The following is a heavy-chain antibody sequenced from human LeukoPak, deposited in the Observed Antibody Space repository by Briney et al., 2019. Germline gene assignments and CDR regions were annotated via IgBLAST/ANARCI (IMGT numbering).Heavy chain of an antibody. CDR3: ARDSYDSSGYYLGWFDP. J-gene: IGHJ5*02. CDR1: GFTLSAYW. CDR2: IEGDGNRI. Sequence: GGSLRLSCAASGFTLSAYWMHWVRQAPGKGLMWVSRIEGDGNRITYADSVKGRFTISRDNSKNTLYLQMNSLRAEDTAVYYCARDSYDSSGYYLGWFDPWGQGTLVTVSS. D-gene: IGHD3-22*01. V-gene: IGHV3-74*01.